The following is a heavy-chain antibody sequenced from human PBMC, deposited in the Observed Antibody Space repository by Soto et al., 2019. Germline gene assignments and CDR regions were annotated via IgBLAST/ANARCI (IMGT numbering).Heavy chain of an antibody. CDR1: GYSFTSYW. D-gene: IGHD3-22*01. Sequence: GESLKISCKGSGYSFTSYWIGWVRQMPGKGLEWMGIIYPGDSDTRYSPSFQGQVTISADKSISTAYLQWSSLKASDTAMYYCARHPIWDYDSSGSYGMDVWGQGTTVTVSS. CDR2: IYPGDSDT. CDR3: ARHPIWDYDSSGSYGMDV. V-gene: IGHV5-51*01. J-gene: IGHJ6*02.